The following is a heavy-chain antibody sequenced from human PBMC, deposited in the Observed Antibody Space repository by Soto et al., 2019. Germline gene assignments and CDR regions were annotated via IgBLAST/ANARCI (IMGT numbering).Heavy chain of an antibody. CDR1: GFTFSSYA. D-gene: IGHD2-21*02. CDR2: ISGSGGST. V-gene: IGHV3-23*01. J-gene: IGHJ3*02. CDR3: AKDHCGGDCLRDAFDI. Sequence: GGSLRLSCAASGFTFSSYAMSWVRQAPGKGLEWVSAISGSGGSTYYADSVKGRFTISRDNSKNTLYLQMNSLRAEDTAVYYCAKDHCGGDCLRDAFDIWGQGTMVTVSS.